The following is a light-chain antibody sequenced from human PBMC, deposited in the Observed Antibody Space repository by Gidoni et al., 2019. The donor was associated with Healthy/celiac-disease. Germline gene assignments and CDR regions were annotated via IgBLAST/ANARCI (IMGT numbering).Light chain of an antibody. CDR3: CSYAGSYTYV. J-gene: IGLJ1*01. Sequence: QPALTQPRSVSGSPGQSVTISCTGTSSDVGGYNYVSWYQQHPGKAPKLMIYDVSTRPSGVPDRFSGSKSGNTASLTISGLQAEDEADYYCCSYAGSYTYVFGTGTKVTVL. V-gene: IGLV2-11*01. CDR2: DVS. CDR1: SSDVGGYNY.